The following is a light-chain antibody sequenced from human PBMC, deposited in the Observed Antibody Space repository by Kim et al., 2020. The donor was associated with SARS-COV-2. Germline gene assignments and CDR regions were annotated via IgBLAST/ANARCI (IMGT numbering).Light chain of an antibody. CDR1: TSDVGSYNR. J-gene: IGLJ2*01. Sequence: GHSVTSSCTGTTSDVGSYNRVSWYQQPPGTAPKLMIYEVRDRPSGVPDRFSGSKYGNTASLTISGLQAEDEADYYCSSYTTSKTVVFGGGTQLTVL. V-gene: IGLV2-18*02. CDR3: SSYTTSKTVV. CDR2: EVR.